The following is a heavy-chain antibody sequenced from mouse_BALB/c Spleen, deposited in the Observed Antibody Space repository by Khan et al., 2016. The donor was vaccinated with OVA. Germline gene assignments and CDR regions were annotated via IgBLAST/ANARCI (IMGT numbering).Heavy chain of an antibody. CDR3: ARGYYYGYYSDY. CDR2: ISYSGVT. Sequence: EVELLESGPGLVKPSQSLSLTCTVTGYSITSGYAWNWIRQFPGNKLEWMGYISYSGVTSYTPSLKSRISITRDTSKNQFFLQLNSVTTEDTTTYYCARGYYYGYYSDYWGQGTTLTVSS. CDR1: GYSITSGYA. V-gene: IGHV3-2*02. D-gene: IGHD1-1*01. J-gene: IGHJ2*01.